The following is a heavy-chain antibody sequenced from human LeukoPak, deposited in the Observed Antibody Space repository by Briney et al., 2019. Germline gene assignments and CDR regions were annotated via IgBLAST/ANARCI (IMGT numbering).Heavy chain of an antibody. CDR2: ISSSSSTI. D-gene: IGHD3-10*01. CDR1: GFTFSSYS. CDR3: ARDRTDTFSGGYNYYGMDV. Sequence: GGSLRLSCAASGFTFSSYSMNWVRQAPGKGLEWVSYISSSSSTIYYADSVKGRFTISRDNAKNSLYLQMDSLRSEDTAVYYCARDRTDTFSGGYNYYGMDVWGQGTTVIVSS. V-gene: IGHV3-48*01. J-gene: IGHJ6*02.